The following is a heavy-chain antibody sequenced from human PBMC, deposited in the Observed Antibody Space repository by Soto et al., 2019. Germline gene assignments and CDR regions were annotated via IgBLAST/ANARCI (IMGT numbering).Heavy chain of an antibody. Sequence: PSETLSLTCTVSGGSLSSYYWSWIRQPPGKGLEWIGFIYYSGSTNYNPSLKSRVTISVDTSKNQFSLKLSSVTAADTAVYYCARATHYDFWSGPLTHNYYYYYGMDVWGQGTTVTVS. CDR3: ARATHYDFWSGPLTHNYYYYYGMDV. CDR1: GGSLSSYY. J-gene: IGHJ6*02. CDR2: IYYSGST. D-gene: IGHD3-3*01. V-gene: IGHV4-59*01.